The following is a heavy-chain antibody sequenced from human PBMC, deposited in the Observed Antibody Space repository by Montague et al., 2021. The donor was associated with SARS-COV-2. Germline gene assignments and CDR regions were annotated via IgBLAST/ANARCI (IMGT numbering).Heavy chain of an antibody. Sequence: AISGDSVSSNSAAWNWIRQSPSGGLEWLGRTYYRSKWYTDYAPSVKTRITITPDTSNNQFSLHLNSVTPGDTAVYYCAREGTVPGPRGIYFDDWGQGTLVTVSS. CDR2: TYYRSKWYT. CDR1: GDSVSSNSAA. V-gene: IGHV6-1*01. D-gene: IGHD1-1*01. J-gene: IGHJ4*02. CDR3: AREGTVPGPRGIYFDD.